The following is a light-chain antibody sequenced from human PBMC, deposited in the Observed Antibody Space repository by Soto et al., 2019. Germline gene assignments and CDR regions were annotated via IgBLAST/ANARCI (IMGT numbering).Light chain of an antibody. CDR2: DAS. J-gene: IGKJ5*01. V-gene: IGKV3-20*01. Sequence: ENVLTQSPGTLSLSPGQRATLSCRGSQSVSSSYLAWYQQNPGQAPRLLIYDASSRATGIPARFSGSGSGTDFTLTISRLEPEDFAVYYCQQYGSSPITFGQGTRLEIK. CDR1: QSVSSSY. CDR3: QQYGSSPIT.